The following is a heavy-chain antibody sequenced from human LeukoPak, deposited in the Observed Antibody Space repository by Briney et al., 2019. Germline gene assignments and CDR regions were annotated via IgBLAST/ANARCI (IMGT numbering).Heavy chain of an antibody. CDR1: GGSISRSRDY. J-gene: IGHJ4*02. V-gene: IGHV4-39*07. Sequence: PSETLSLTCTVSGGSISRSRDYWGWIRQPPGKGLEWIGSIYYSGSTYYNPSLKSRVTISGDTSKSQFSLKLTSVTAADTAMYYCARAYSSSFPFDFWGQGALVTVSS. CDR3: ARAYSSSFPFDF. CDR2: IYYSGST. D-gene: IGHD6-6*01.